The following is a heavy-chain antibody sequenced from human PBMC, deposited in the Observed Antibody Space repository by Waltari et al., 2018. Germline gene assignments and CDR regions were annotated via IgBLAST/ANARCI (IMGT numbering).Heavy chain of an antibody. CDR2: VNPKKGYC. D-gene: IGHD1-26*01. V-gene: IGHV1-2*02. Sequence: QEQLVQSGSEVKKPGASVRVSCQASGYTFTAYRLHGFRQAPNQRLEGMGWVNPKKGYCESAANCLGRVTMSRDTSINTVYLDLSGLRSDDTAIYFCARDPGPIMGAPDLWGQGTQVTVSS. CDR1: GYTFTAYR. J-gene: IGHJ5*02. CDR3: ARDPGPIMGAPDL.